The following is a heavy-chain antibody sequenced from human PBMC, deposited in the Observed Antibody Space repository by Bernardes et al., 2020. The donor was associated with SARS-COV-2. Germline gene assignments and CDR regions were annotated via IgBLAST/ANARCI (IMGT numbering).Heavy chain of an antibody. D-gene: IGHD3-3*01. Sequence: ASAQVSCWSFGYTSRSYGLSWVRQIPGQGLEWMGWISGYNGNKNYAQKFQGRVTMTTDTSTSTAYMELRSLTSDDTAVYFCARVGLDIDFWLGPPKSSLDFWGQGTLVSVSS. CDR1: GYTSRSYG. J-gene: IGHJ4*02. CDR2: ISGYNGNK. V-gene: IGHV1-18*01. CDR3: ARVGLDIDFWLGPPKSSLDF.